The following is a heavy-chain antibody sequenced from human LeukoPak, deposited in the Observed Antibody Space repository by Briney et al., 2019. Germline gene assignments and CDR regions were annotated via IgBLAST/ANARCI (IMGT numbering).Heavy chain of an antibody. Sequence: GGTLRLSCAASGFTFSNYGMNWVRQAPGKGLEWVSAITGSGGSTYYADSVKGRFTISRDNSKNTLYLQMNSLSAEDTAVYYCARYCSSTSCYYRSFDYWGQGTLVTVSS. V-gene: IGHV3-23*01. D-gene: IGHD2-2*01. CDR2: ITGSGGST. CDR3: ARYCSSTSCYYRSFDY. CDR1: GFTFSNYG. J-gene: IGHJ4*02.